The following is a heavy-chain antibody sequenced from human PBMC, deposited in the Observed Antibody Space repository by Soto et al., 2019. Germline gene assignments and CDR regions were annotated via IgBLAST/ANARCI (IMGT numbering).Heavy chain of an antibody. CDR1: GYTFTSYA. D-gene: IGHD3-10*01. V-gene: IGHV1-3*01. J-gene: IGHJ6*03. CDR2: INAGNGNT. CDR3: ARDPYMVRGVPYYMDV. Sequence: ASVKVSCKASGYTFTSYAMHWVRQAPGQRLEWMGWINAGNGNTKYSQKFQGRVTITRDTSASTAYMELSSLRSEDTAVYYCARDPYMVRGVPYYMDVWGKGTTVTVSS.